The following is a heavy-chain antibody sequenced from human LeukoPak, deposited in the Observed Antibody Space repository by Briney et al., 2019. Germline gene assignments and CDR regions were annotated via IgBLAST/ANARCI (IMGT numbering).Heavy chain of an antibody. V-gene: IGHV4-4*07. J-gene: IGHJ4*02. CDR1: GGSISSYY. CDR3: ASGEGIAVAGNFDY. Sequence: SETLSLTCTVSGGSISSYYWSWIRQPAGKGLEWIGRIYTSGSTNYNPSLKSRVTMSVDTSKNQFSLKLSSVTAADTAVYYCASGEGIAVAGNFDYWGQGTLVTVSS. CDR2: IYTSGST. D-gene: IGHD6-19*01.